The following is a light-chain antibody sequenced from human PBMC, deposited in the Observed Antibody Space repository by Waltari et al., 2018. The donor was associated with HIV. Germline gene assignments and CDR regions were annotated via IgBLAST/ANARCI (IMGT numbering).Light chain of an antibody. CDR1: SSNIGAGYD. CDR3: QSFDSSLSAVI. J-gene: IGLJ2*01. CDR2: DTK. V-gene: IGLV1-40*01. Sequence: QSVLTQPPSVSGAPGQRVTIACTGGSSNIGAGYDVHWYRKFPGTAPKLLIYDTKNRPAGGPDRFSGSKSGTSASLAITGLQAEDEADYYCQSFDSSLSAVIFGGGTKLTVL.